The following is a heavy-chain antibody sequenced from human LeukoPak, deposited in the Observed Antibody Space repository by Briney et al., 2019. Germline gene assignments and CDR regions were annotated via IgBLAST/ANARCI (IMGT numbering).Heavy chain of an antibody. V-gene: IGHV3-21*01. CDR2: ISSSSSYI. D-gene: IGHD3-3*01. J-gene: IGHJ6*03. Sequence: PGGSLRLSCAASGFTFSSYSMNWVRQAPGKGLEWVSSISSSSSYIYYADSVKGRFTISRDNAKNSLYLQMNSLRAEDAAVYYCARDGPPIFGVVITVEYYMDVWGKGTTVTVSS. CDR1: GFTFSSYS. CDR3: ARDGPPIFGVVITVEYYMDV.